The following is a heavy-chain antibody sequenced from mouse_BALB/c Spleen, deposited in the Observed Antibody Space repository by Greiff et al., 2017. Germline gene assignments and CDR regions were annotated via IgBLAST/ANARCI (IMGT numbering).Heavy chain of an antibody. D-gene: IGHD2-1*01. Sequence: EVMLVESGPSLVKPSQTLSLTCSVTGDSITSGYWNWIRKFPGNKLEYMGYISYSGSTYYNPSLKSRISITRDTSKNQYYLQLNSVTTEDTATYYCARSDYGNYGDYAMDYWGQGTSVTVSS. V-gene: IGHV3-8*02. CDR2: ISYSGST. J-gene: IGHJ4*01. CDR3: ARSDYGNYGDYAMDY. CDR1: GDSITSGY.